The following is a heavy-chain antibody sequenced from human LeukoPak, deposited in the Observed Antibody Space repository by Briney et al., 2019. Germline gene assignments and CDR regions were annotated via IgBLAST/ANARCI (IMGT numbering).Heavy chain of an antibody. CDR3: AKDPTHYRVWDDYDSTVLSY. V-gene: IGHV3-30*02. CDR1: GFTFSSYG. CDR2: IRYDGSNK. J-gene: IGHJ4*02. Sequence: GGSLRLSCAASGFTFSSYGMHWVRQAPGKGLEWAAFIRYDGSNKYYADSVKGRFTISRDNSKNTLYLQLNSLRAPDTAVYYCAKDPTHYRVWDDYDSTVLSYWGQGTLVTVSS. D-gene: IGHD3-22*01.